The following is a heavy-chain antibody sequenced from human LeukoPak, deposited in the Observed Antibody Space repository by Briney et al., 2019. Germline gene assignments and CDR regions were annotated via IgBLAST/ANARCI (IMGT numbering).Heavy chain of an antibody. CDR2: INPSGGST. J-gene: IGHJ4*02. Sequence: ASVKASCKASGYTFTDSYMHWVRQAPGQRLEWMGWINPSGGSTSYAQKFQGRVTMTRDMSTSTVYMGLSSLRSEDTAVYYCAREGDSSSWYRTNFDYWGQGILVTVSS. CDR3: AREGDSSSWYRTNFDY. V-gene: IGHV1-46*01. CDR1: GYTFTDSY. D-gene: IGHD6-13*01.